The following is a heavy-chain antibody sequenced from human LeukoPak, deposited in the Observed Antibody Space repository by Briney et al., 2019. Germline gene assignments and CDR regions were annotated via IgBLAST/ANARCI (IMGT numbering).Heavy chain of an antibody. CDR1: GGSVSSGSYY. J-gene: IGHJ4*02. CDR3: ARESSSGSGNQRSVDY. Sequence: SETLSLTCTVSGGSVSSGSYYWSWIRQPPGKGLEWIGYLSYSGSTYYNPSLKSRVDISVDTSKNQFSLKLSSVTAADTAVYYCARESSSGSGNQRSVDYWGQGTLVTVSS. D-gene: IGHD3-10*01. V-gene: IGHV4-30-4*08. CDR2: LSYSGST.